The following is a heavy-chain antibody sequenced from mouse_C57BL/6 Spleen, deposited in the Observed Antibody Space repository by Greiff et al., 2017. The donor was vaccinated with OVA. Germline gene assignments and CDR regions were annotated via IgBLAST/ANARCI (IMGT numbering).Heavy chain of an antibody. V-gene: IGHV2-2*01. Sequence: VQLKESGPGLVQPSQSLSITCTVSGFSLTSYGVHWVRQSPGKGLEWLGVIWSGGSTDYNAAFISRLSISKDNSKSQVFFKMNSLQADDTAIYYCARRGGRGTDYAMDYWGQGTSVTVSS. CDR1: GFSLTSYG. D-gene: IGHD3-3*01. CDR2: IWSGGST. CDR3: ARRGGRGTDYAMDY. J-gene: IGHJ4*01.